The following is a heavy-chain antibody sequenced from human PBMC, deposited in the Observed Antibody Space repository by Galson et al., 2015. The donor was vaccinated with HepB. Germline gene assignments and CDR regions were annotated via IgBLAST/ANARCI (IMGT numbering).Heavy chain of an antibody. CDR1: GYTFTGYY. V-gene: IGHV1-2*04. D-gene: IGHD5-24*01. CDR2: INPNSGGT. Sequence: SVKVSCKASGYTFTGYYMHWVRQAPGQGLEWMGWINPNSGGTNYAQKFQGWVTMTRDTSISTAYMELSRLRSDDTAVYYCARLRNGDGYNEGPVDYGMDVWGQGTTVTVSS. CDR3: ARLRNGDGYNEGPVDYGMDV. J-gene: IGHJ6*02.